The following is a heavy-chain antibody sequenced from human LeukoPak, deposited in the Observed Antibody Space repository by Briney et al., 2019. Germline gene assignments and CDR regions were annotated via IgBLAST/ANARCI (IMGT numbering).Heavy chain of an antibody. V-gene: IGHV4-61*05. D-gene: IGHD3-10*01. J-gene: IGHJ4*02. CDR3: ARGVVTMVRGVNYFDY. Sequence: PSETLSLTCTVSGGSISSSSYYWGWIRQPPGKGLEWIGYIYYSGSTNYNPSLKSRVTISVDTSKNQFSLKLSSVTAADTAVYYCARGVVTMVRGVNYFDYWGQGTLVTVSS. CDR1: GGSISSSSYY. CDR2: IYYSGST.